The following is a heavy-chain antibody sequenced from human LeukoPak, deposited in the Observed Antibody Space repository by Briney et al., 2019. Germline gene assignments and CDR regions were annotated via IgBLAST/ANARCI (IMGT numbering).Heavy chain of an antibody. CDR3: ARYARRKCSGGSCYAFDY. J-gene: IGHJ4*02. CDR1: GGSISSYY. V-gene: IGHV4-59*01. D-gene: IGHD2-15*01. Sequence: SETLSLTCTVSGGSISSYYWSWIRQPPGKGLEWIGYIYYSGGTNYNPSLKSRVTISVDTSKNQFSLKLSSVTAADTAVYYCARYARRKCSGGSCYAFDYWGQGTLVTVSS. CDR2: IYYSGGT.